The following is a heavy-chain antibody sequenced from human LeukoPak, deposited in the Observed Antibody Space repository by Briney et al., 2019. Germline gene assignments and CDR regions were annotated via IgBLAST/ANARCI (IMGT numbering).Heavy chain of an antibody. D-gene: IGHD6-13*01. J-gene: IGHJ4*02. V-gene: IGHV5-51*01. CDR2: IYGGDSET. CDR3: ARRVLAAVGYYFDS. Sequence: PGESLKISCSGSGYSFSVYWIGWVRQMPGKGLEWMGIIYGGDSETRYSPSFQGQVTISLDKSITTAYLQWSSLKASDTAMYYCARRVLAAVGYYFDSWGQGTLVTVSS. CDR1: GYSFSVYW.